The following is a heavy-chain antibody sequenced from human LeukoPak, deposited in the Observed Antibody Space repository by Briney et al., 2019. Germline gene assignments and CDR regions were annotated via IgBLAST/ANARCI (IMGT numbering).Heavy chain of an antibody. CDR3: ARQDSGSYPTRSAFDI. CDR1: GGSIRSYY. V-gene: IGHV4-59*08. Sequence: SETLSLTCTVSGGSIRSYYWSWIRQPPGKGLEWIGYIYYSGSTNYNPSLKSRVTISVDTSKNQFSLKLSSVTAADTAVYYCARQDSGSYPTRSAFDIWGQGTMVTVSS. D-gene: IGHD1-26*01. J-gene: IGHJ3*02. CDR2: IYYSGST.